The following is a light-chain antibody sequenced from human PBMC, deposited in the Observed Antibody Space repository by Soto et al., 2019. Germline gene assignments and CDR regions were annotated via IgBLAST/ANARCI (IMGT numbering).Light chain of an antibody. V-gene: IGLV2-14*01. Sequence: QSVLTQPASVSGSPGQLITISCTGTSSDVGGYNYVSWYQLHPGKAPKLMVYEVSNRPSGVSNRFSGSKSGNTASLTISGLQAEDEADYYCSSYTSSTAYVFXTGTKVTVL. CDR2: EVS. CDR3: SSYTSSTAYV. J-gene: IGLJ1*01. CDR1: SSDVGGYNY.